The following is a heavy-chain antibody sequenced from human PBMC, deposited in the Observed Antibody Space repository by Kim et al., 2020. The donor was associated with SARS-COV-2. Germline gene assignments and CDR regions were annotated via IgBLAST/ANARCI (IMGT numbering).Heavy chain of an antibody. Sequence: SETLSLTCTVSGGSISSGGYYWSWIRQHPGKGLEWIGYIYYSGSTYYNPSLKSRVTISVDTSKNQFSLKLSSVTAADTAVYYCARCQRVFGVVDYWGQGTLVTVSS. CDR3: ARCQRVFGVVDY. J-gene: IGHJ4*02. CDR1: GGSISSGGYY. D-gene: IGHD3-3*01. V-gene: IGHV4-31*03. CDR2: IYYSGST.